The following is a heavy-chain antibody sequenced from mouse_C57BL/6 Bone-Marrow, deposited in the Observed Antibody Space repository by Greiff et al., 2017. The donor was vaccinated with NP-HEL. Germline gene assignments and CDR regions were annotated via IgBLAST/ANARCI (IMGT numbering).Heavy chain of an antibody. J-gene: IGHJ4*01. CDR3: ASLYYYDMDY. CDR1: GFTFSSYG. V-gene: IGHV5-6*01. CDR2: ISSGGSYT. Sequence: EVQLVESGGDLVKPGGSLKLSCAASGFTFSSYGMSWVRQTPDKRLEWVATISSGGSYTYYPDSVKGRFTISRDNAKNTLYLQMSSLKSEDTAMYYCASLYYYDMDYWGQGTSVTVSS.